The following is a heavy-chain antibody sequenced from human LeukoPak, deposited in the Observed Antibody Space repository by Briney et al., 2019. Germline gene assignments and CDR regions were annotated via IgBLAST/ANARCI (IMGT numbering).Heavy chain of an antibody. CDR2: TYYRSKWFN. D-gene: IGHD6-13*01. CDR1: GDSVSRKSAA. CDR3: ARLEAAVFDY. V-gene: IGHV6-1*01. Sequence: SQTLSLTCAISGDSVSRKSAAWNWIRQSPSRGLEWLGRTYYRSKWFNEYAVSVKSRITINPDTSKNQFSLQLSSVTPEDTAVYYCARLEAAVFDYWGQGTLVTVSS. J-gene: IGHJ4*02.